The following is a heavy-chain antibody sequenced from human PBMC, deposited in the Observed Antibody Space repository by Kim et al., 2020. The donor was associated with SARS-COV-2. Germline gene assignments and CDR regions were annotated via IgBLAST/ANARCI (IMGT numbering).Heavy chain of an antibody. Sequence: SVKVSCKASGGTFSSYAISWVRQAPGQGLEWMGGIIPIFGTANYAQKFQGRVTITADESTSTAYMELSSLRSEDTAVYYCARVSQVFQYYYDSSGGALWYWGQGTLVTVSS. CDR2: IIPIFGTA. V-gene: IGHV1-69*13. CDR3: ARVSQVFQYYYDSSGGALWY. CDR1: GGTFSSYA. J-gene: IGHJ4*02. D-gene: IGHD3-22*01.